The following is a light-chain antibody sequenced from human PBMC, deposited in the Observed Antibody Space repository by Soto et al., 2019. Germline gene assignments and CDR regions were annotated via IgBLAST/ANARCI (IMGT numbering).Light chain of an antibody. J-gene: IGKJ3*01. CDR1: QSVSSSY. CDR3: QQYDSSPLT. Sequence: EIVLTQSPGTLSLSPGERATLSCRASQSVSSSYLAWYQQKPGQAPRLLIYAASSRAPGIPDRFSGSGSGTDFTLTISRLEPEDFAVYYCQQYDSSPLTFGPGTKVDIK. V-gene: IGKV3-20*01. CDR2: AAS.